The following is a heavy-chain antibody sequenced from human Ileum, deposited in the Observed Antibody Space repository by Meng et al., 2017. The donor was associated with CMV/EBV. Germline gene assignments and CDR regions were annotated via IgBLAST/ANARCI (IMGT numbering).Heavy chain of an antibody. D-gene: IGHD2-2*01. CDR2: INPNSGGT. J-gene: IGHJ4*02. CDR3: ARVRTLKYCSSTSCPQYYFDY. V-gene: IGHV1-2*02. Sequence: GYHMHWGRQATGQGLEWMGWINPNSGGTNYAQKFQGRVTMTRDTSISTAYMELSRLRSDDTAVYYCARVRTLKYCSSTSCPQYYFDYWGQGTLVTVSS. CDR1: GYH.